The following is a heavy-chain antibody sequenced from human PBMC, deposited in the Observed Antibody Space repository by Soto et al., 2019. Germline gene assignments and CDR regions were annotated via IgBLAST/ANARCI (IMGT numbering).Heavy chain of an antibody. J-gene: IGHJ3*02. CDR2: ISAYNGNT. Sequence: QGQLVQSGGEVKKPGASVKVSCKASGYNFTTYGISWVRQAPGQGLEWMGWISAYNGNTSYAQKLQGRVTMTTDTSTSTAYMELRSLRSDDTAVDYCARVFFRLFAFDIWGQGTMVTVSS. D-gene: IGHD3-22*01. V-gene: IGHV1-18*01. CDR3: ARVFFRLFAFDI. CDR1: GYNFTTYG.